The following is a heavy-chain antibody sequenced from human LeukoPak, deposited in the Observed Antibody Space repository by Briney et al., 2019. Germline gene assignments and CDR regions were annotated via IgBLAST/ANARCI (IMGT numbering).Heavy chain of an antibody. J-gene: IGHJ4*02. CDR1: GFTFGDYA. Sequence: GALRLPCTASGFTFGDYAMSWFRQAPGKGLEWVGFIRSKAYGGTTEYAASVKGRFTISRDDSKSIAYLQMNSLKTEDTAVYYCTSFDIVVVPAATVFDYWGQGTLVTVSS. D-gene: IGHD2-2*01. CDR2: IRSKAYGGTT. CDR3: TSFDIVVVPAATVFDY. V-gene: IGHV3-49*03.